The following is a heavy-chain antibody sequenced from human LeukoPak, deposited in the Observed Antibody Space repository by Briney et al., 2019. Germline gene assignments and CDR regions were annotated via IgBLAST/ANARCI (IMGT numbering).Heavy chain of an antibody. J-gene: IGHJ4*02. CDR2: INTDGSST. CDR3: AELLAAAGTGY. CDR1: GFTFSSYW. D-gene: IGHD6-13*01. Sequence: GGSLRLSCAASGFTFSSYWMHWVRQAPGKGLVWVSRINTDGSSTSYADSVKGRFTISRDNAKNSLYLQMNSLRAEDTAVYYCAELLAAAGTGYWGQGTLVTVSS. V-gene: IGHV3-74*01.